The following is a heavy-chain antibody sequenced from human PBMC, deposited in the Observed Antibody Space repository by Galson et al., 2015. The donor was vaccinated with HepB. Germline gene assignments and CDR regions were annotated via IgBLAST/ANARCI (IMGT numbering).Heavy chain of an antibody. Sequence: SLRLSCAASGFTFDDYAMHWVRQAPGKGLEWVSGISWNSGSIGYADSVKGRFTISRDNAKNSLYLQMNSLRAEDTALYYCAKDMQEAAAVQMGWDFDYWGQGTLVTVSS. J-gene: IGHJ4*02. V-gene: IGHV3-9*01. CDR2: ISWNSGSI. CDR1: GFTFDDYA. CDR3: AKDMQEAAAVQMGWDFDY. D-gene: IGHD6-13*01.